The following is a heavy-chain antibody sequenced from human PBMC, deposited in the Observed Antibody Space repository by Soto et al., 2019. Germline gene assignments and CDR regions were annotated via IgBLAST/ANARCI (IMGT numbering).Heavy chain of an antibody. D-gene: IGHD6-13*01. J-gene: IGHJ4*02. CDR3: AKDQGSSWYEIDY. CDR1: GFTFSNYA. V-gene: IGHV3-23*01. Sequence: EVQLLESGGGLVQPGGSLRLSYAASGFTFSNYAVTWVRQAPGKGLEWVSTISGSGGNTYYADSVKGRITISRDNSKNTLYLQMNSLRAEDTAVYYCAKDQGSSWYEIDYWGQGTLVTVSS. CDR2: ISGSGGNT.